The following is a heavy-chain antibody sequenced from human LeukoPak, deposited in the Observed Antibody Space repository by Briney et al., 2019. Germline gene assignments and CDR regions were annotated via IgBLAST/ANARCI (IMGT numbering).Heavy chain of an antibody. CDR3: ARVFGARLAGYMDV. J-gene: IGHJ6*03. V-gene: IGHV3-48*01. CDR2: ISSSNSTI. Sequence: GGSLRLSCAASGFTFSSYSMNWVRQAPGKGLEWVSYISSSNSTIYYADSVKGRFTISRDNAKNSLYLQMNSLRAEDTAVYYCARVFGARLAGYMDVWGKGTTVTVSS. D-gene: IGHD3-3*01. CDR1: GFTFSSYS.